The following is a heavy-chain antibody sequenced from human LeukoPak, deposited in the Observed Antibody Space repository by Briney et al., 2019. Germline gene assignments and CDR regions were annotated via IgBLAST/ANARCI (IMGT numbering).Heavy chain of an antibody. CDR3: ARSSGWPKITFDY. J-gene: IGHJ4*02. V-gene: IGHV5-51*01. CDR1: GYSFTSYW. Sequence: GASLQISCQGSGYSFTSYWIGWVRQMPGKGLEWMGIIYPGDSDTRYSPSFQGQVTISADKSISTAYLQWSSLKASDTAMYYCARSSGWPKITFDYWGQGTLVTVSS. D-gene: IGHD6-19*01. CDR2: IYPGDSDT.